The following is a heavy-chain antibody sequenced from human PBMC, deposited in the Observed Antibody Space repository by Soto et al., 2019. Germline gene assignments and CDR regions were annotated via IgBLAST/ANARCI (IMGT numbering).Heavy chain of an antibody. D-gene: IGHD4-17*01. CDR2: ISSSSSYI. CDR3: ARQGYGDPIAYDY. V-gene: IGHV3-21*01. J-gene: IGHJ4*02. Sequence: PGGSLRLSCAASGSTFSSYSMNWVRQAPGKGLEWVSSISSSSSYIYYADSVKGRFTISRDNAKNSLYLQMNSLRAEDTAVYYCARQGYGDPIAYDYWGQGTLVTVSS. CDR1: GSTFSSYS.